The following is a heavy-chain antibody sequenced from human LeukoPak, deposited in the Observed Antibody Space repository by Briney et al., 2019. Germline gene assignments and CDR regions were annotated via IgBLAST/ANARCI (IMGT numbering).Heavy chain of an antibody. V-gene: IGHV4-59*08. J-gene: IGHJ4*02. CDR2: AWSSGHT. CDR3: ARHPFATPFDS. CDR1: VGSISDNY. Sequence: PSETLSLTCTVSVGSISDNYWSWIRQPPGKGLEWMGYAWSSGHTIYNSSRKSRDAMSSEKSKTQCSLRLSSVPAANTALYFCARHPFATPFDSWGPGTLVTVSS. D-gene: IGHD2-15*01.